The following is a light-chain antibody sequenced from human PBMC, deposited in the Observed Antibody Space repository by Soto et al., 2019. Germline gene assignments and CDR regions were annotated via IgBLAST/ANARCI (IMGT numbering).Light chain of an antibody. J-gene: IGLJ1*01. V-gene: IGLV1-44*01. CDR1: GSNIGSNT. CDR3: ATWDDSLNGYV. CDR2: TDN. Sequence: QSALTQPPSASGTPGQRITISCSGSGSNIGSNTVTWYQQLPRTAPKVLIYTDNQRPSGVPDRFSGSRSGTSASLAISGLQSGDEADYYCATWDDSLNGYVFGTGIKLTVL.